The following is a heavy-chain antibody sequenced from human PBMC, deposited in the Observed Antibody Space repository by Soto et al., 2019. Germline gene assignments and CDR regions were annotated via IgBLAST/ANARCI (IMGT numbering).Heavy chain of an antibody. CDR1: GFTFSTYW. D-gene: IGHD2-2*01. V-gene: IGHV3-7*01. CDR3: VRELMLPSRVADWFDS. CDR2: IKQDGSDK. J-gene: IGHJ5*01. Sequence: EVQLVESGGGLVQPGGSLRLSCAASGFTFSTYWMNWVRQAPGQGLEWVANIKQDGSDKHYMDSVKGRFTISRDNAKNSLYLQMNSLRAEDTAVYYCVRELMLPSRVADWFDSWGQGTLVTVSS.